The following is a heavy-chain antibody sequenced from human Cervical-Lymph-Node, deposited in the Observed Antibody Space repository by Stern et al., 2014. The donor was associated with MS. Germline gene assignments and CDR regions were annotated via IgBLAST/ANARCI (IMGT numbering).Heavy chain of an antibody. CDR1: GFTFSRYG. CDR3: AREKGACSGDDCHVNFDC. J-gene: IGHJ4*02. CDR2: IWHDGSNV. Sequence: VQLVESGGGLVQPGKSLRLSCAASGFTFSRYGMHWVRQAPGKGLEWVAVIWHDGSNVNYEDSVRGRFTISRDNSKSSLYLQMNSLRAEDTAVYYCAREKGACSGDDCHVNFDCWGQGTLVTVSS. V-gene: IGHV3-33*01. D-gene: IGHD2-21*02.